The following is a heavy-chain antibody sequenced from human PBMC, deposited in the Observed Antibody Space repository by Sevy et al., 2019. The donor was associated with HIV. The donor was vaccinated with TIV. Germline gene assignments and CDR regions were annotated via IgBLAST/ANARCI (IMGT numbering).Heavy chain of an antibody. CDR3: AITKDYYDNSGYPSDY. D-gene: IGHD3-22*01. J-gene: IGHJ4*02. CDR2: FDPEDGET. Sequence: ASVKVSCKVSGYTLSQLSMHWVRQAPGKGLEWMGTFDPEDGETIYAQKFQGRVTMTEDKSTDTAYMQLTSLRSEDTAVFYCAITKDYYDNSGYPSDYWGLGTLVTVSS. CDR1: GYTLSQLS. V-gene: IGHV1-24*01.